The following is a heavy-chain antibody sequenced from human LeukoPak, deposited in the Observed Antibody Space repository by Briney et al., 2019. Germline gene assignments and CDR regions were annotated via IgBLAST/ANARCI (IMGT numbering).Heavy chain of an antibody. D-gene: IGHD5-12*01. V-gene: IGHV3-21*01. J-gene: IGHJ3*02. Sequence: GGSLRLSCAASGFTFSSYSMNWVRQAPGQGLEWVSSISSSSSYIYYADSVKGRFTISRDNAKNSLYLQMNSLRAEDTAVYYCASMATTIMYDAFDIWGQGTMVTVSS. CDR3: ASMATTIMYDAFDI. CDR1: GFTFSSYS. CDR2: ISSSSSYI.